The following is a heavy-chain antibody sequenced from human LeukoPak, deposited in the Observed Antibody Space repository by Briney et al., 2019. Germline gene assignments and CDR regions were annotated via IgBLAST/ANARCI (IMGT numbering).Heavy chain of an antibody. CDR2: ISYDGSNK. CDR1: GFTFSSYA. CDR3: ARDGPGRGYFDY. Sequence: PGRSLRLSCAASGFTFSSYAMHWVRQAPGKGLEWVAVISYDGSNKYYADSVKGRFTISRDNSKNTLYLQMNNLRAEDTAVYYCARDGPGRGYFDYWGQGTLVTASS. D-gene: IGHD3-10*01. V-gene: IGHV3-30*04. J-gene: IGHJ4*02.